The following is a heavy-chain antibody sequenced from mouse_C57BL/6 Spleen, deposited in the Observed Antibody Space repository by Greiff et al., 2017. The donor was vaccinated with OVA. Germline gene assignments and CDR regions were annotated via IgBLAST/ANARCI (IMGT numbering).Heavy chain of an antibody. CDR1: GFTFSSYA. D-gene: IGHD3-1*01. CDR3: TRDRGLPFDD. V-gene: IGHV5-9-1*02. J-gene: IGHJ2*01. Sequence: EVQLQESGEGLVKPGGSLKLSCAASGFTFSSYAMSWARQTPEKRLEWVAYISSGGDYIYYADTVKGRFTISRDNARNTLYLQMSSLKSEDTAMYYCTRDRGLPFDDWGQGTTRTVSS. CDR2: ISSGGDYI.